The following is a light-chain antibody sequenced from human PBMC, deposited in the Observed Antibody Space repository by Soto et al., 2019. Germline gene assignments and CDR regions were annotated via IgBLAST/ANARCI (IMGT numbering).Light chain of an antibody. CDR2: EVS. CDR3: SSYATNYNYV. V-gene: IGLV2-8*01. CDR1: SSDVGGYNY. J-gene: IGLJ1*01. Sequence: QSVLTQPPSASGSPGQSVTISFTGTSSDVGGYNYVSWYQQHPGKAPKLMIFEVSKRSSGVPDRFSGSKSGNTASLTVSGLQAEDEADYYCSSYATNYNYVFGAGTKVTVL.